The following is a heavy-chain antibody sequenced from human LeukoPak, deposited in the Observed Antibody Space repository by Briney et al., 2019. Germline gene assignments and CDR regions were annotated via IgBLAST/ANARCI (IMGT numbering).Heavy chain of an antibody. CDR3: ASSLSSSGYYYPFDY. Sequence: PSETLSLTCTVSGGSISSYYWSWIRQPPGRGLEWIGYIYYSGSTNYNPSLKSRVTISVDTSKNQFSLKLSSVTAADTAVYYCASSLSSSGYYYPFDYWGQGTLVTVSS. CDR2: IYYSGST. J-gene: IGHJ4*02. CDR1: GGSISSYY. D-gene: IGHD3-22*01. V-gene: IGHV4-59*12.